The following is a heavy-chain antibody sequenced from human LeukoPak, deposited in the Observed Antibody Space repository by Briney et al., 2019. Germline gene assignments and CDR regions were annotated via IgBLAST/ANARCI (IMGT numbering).Heavy chain of an antibody. V-gene: IGHV1-18*01. CDR3: ARDGISSSWYQFAYYYYMDV. D-gene: IGHD6-13*01. J-gene: IGHJ6*03. Sequence: GASVKVSCKASGYTFTSYGISWVRQAPGQGLGWMGWISAYNGNTNYAQKLQGRVTMTTDTSTSTAYMGLRSLRSDDTAVYYCARDGISSSWYQFAYYYYMDVWGKGTTVTVSS. CDR2: ISAYNGNT. CDR1: GYTFTSYG.